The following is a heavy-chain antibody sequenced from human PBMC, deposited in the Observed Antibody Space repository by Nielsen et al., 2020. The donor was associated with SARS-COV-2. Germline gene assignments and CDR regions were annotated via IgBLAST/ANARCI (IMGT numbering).Heavy chain of an antibody. V-gene: IGHV3-23*01. D-gene: IGHD3-9*01. CDR3: AKAFRSSDWLRAATDY. CDR1: GFTFSSYA. Sequence: GESLKISCASSGFTFSSYAMSWVRQAPGKGLEWISYISDDNTIFYADSVKGRFTISRDNSKNTLYLQMNSLRVEDTAIYYCAKAFRSSDWLRAATDYWGQGTLVTVSS. CDR2: ISDDNTI. J-gene: IGHJ4*02.